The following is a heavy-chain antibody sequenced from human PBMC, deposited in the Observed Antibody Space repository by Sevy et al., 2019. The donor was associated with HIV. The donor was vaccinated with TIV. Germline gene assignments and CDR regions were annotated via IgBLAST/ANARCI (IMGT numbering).Heavy chain of an antibody. D-gene: IGHD2-15*01. J-gene: IGHJ5*02. CDR3: TMFGLGYCSGASCYQGDWFDP. CDR1: GYTLTKLS. V-gene: IGHV1-24*01. Sequence: ASVKVSCKVSGYTLTKLSIHWVRQAPGKGLEWMVDFDFQYGETIYAQTFQGGLTMTENTSTDAAYMEQTSLRSEDTAVYYRTMFGLGYCSGASCYQGDWFDPWGQGTLVTVSS. CDR2: FDFQYGET.